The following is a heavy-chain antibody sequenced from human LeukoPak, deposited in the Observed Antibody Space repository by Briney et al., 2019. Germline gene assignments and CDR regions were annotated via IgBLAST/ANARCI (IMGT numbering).Heavy chain of an antibody. D-gene: IGHD6-6*01. CDR1: GSTFSSYA. Sequence: GGSLRLSCAASGSTFSSYAMSWVRQAPGKGLEWVSAISGSGGSTYYADSVKGRFTISRDNSKNTLYLQMNSLRAEDTVVYYCAKEGSSSSGGDYWGQGTLVTVSS. CDR2: ISGSGGST. J-gene: IGHJ4*02. V-gene: IGHV3-23*01. CDR3: AKEGSSSSGGDY.